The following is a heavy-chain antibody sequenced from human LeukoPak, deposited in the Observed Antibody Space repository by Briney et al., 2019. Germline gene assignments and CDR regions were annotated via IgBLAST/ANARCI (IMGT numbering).Heavy chain of an antibody. CDR1: GYPFTGYY. D-gene: IGHD2-2*01. CDR3: ARLADCSSSSCRSFDY. J-gene: IGHJ4*02. V-gene: IGHV1-2*02. Sequence: ASVKVSCKASGYPFTGYYLHWVRQAPGQGLEWMGWINPNSGFTNYAQKFQGRVTMTRDTSISTAYMELSRLRSDDTAVYYCARLADCSSSSCRSFDYWGPGTLVTVS. CDR2: INPNSGFT.